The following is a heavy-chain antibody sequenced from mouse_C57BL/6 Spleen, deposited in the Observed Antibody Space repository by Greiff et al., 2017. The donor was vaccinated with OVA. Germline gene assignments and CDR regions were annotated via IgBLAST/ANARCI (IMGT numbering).Heavy chain of an antibody. CDR2: ILPSIGRT. Sequence: QVQLQQSGSELRSPGSSVKLSCKDFDSEVFPIAYMSWVRQKPGHGFEWIGGILPSIGRTIYGEKFEDKATLDADTLSNTAYLELNSLTSEDSAIYDCARGHGNGSWFAYWGQGTLVTVSA. V-gene: IGHV15-2*01. CDR3: ARGHGNGSWFAY. CDR1: DSEVFPIAY. J-gene: IGHJ3*01. D-gene: IGHD2-1*01.